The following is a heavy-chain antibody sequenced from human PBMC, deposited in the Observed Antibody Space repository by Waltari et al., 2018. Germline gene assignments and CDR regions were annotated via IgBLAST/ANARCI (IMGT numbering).Heavy chain of an antibody. J-gene: IGHJ4*02. V-gene: IGHV1-2*06. Sequence: QVQLVQSGADVRKPGASVKVSCKTSGYPFTYSYIHWVRQAPGQGLEWMGRMNPNNNYPIYEQKFQGRVTMTRDTSITTAYMELSSLTSDDTALYYCVTQRPWEDYWGQGTRVTVSP. CDR2: MNPNNNYP. CDR3: VTQRPWEDY. CDR1: GYPFTYSY. D-gene: IGHD1-26*01.